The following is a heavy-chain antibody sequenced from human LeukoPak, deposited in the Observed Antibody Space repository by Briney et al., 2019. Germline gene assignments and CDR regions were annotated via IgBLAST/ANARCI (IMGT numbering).Heavy chain of an antibody. D-gene: IGHD2-15*01. V-gene: IGHV3-15*01. J-gene: IGHJ6*02. CDR3: TTVGYCSGGSCYWDYYYGMDV. CDR1: GFTFSKAW. Sequence: GGSLRLSCAASGFTFSKAWMSWVRQAPGKGLEWVGRIKSKTDGGTTDYAAPVKGRFTISRDDSKNTLYLQMNSLKTEDTAVYYCTTVGYCSGGSCYWDYYYGMDVWGQGTTVTVSS. CDR2: IKSKTDGGTT.